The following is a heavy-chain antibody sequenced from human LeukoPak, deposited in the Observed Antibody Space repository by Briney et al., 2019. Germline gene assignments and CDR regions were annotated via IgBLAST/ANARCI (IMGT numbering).Heavy chain of an antibody. CDR2: ISSRSRTI. J-gene: IGHJ4*02. D-gene: IGHD1-26*01. V-gene: IGHV3-48*01. CDR3: ARGGAVTYYFDY. Sequence: GGSLRLSCAASGFTFSSYSMNWVRQAPGKGLEWVSYISSRSRTIYYADSVKGRFTISRDNSKNTLYLQMNSLRAEDTAVYYCARGGAVTYYFDYWGQGTLVTVSS. CDR1: GFTFSSYS.